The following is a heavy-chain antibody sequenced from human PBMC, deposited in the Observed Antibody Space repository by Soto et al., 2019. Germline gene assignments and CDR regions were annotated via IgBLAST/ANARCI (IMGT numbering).Heavy chain of an antibody. CDR2: ISYDGSNK. CDR3: AIGDIVVVPLFYYYYYYGMDV. J-gene: IGHJ6*02. CDR1: GFTFSSYA. D-gene: IGHD2-2*01. V-gene: IGHV3-30-3*01. Sequence: QVQLVESGGGVVQPGRSLRLSCAASGFTFSSYAMHWVRQAPGKGLEWVAVISYDGSNKYYADSVKGRFTISRDNSKNTLYLQMNSLRAEDTAVYYCAIGDIVVVPLFYYYYYYGMDVWGQGTTVTVSS.